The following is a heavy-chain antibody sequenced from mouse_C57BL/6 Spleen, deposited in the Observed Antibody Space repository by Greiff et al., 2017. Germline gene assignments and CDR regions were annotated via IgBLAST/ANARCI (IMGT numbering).Heavy chain of an antibody. D-gene: IGHD3-2*02. J-gene: IGHJ2*01. V-gene: IGHV1-52*01. CDR1: GYTFTSYW. Sequence: QVQLQQPGAELVRPGSSVKLSCKASGYTFTSYWMHWVKQKPIQGLEWIGNIDPSDSETHYNQKFKDKATLTLDKSSSTAYMQLSSLTSEDSTVFYCARYSSGYTFDYWGQGTTLTVSS. CDR2: IDPSDSET. CDR3: ARYSSGYTFDY.